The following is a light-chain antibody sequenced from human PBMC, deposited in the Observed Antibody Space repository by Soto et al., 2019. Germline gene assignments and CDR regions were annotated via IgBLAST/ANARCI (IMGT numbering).Light chain of an antibody. CDR2: WAS. V-gene: IGKV4-1*01. Sequence: DLLLTPSPDSLTVSLGERATINCKSSQSVLYSANLWRYLGWYQKKPGQPPKLLIYWASTRGSGVPDRFNGSGSGTDFTLTISSLQAEDVAVYYCQQYYSLPLPFGGGTKVDIK. J-gene: IGKJ4*01. CDR1: QSVLYSANLWRY. CDR3: QQYYSLPLP.